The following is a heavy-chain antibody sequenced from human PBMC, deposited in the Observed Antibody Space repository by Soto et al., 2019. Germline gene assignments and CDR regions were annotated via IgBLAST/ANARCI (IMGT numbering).Heavy chain of an antibody. CDR3: ARLRYSGSYHFDF. Sequence: QITWKESGHTLVKPTQTLTLTYAFSGFSLSSSEMGVGWIRQPPVKALEWLALIYWDDDKRYSPSLNSRLTITKDTSKNQVVLTMTNMDPVDTATYYCARLRYSGSYHFDFWGQGSLVTVSS. CDR2: IYWDDDK. J-gene: IGHJ4*02. CDR1: GFSLSSSEMG. V-gene: IGHV2-5*02. D-gene: IGHD1-26*01.